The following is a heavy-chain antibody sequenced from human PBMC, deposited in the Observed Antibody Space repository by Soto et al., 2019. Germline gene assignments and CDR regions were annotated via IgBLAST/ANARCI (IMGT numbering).Heavy chain of an antibody. CDR2: IKQDGSEK. V-gene: IGHV3-7*01. CDR1: GFIFSSYW. D-gene: IGHD3-16*02. Sequence: GGSLRLSCAASGFIFSSYWMTWVRQAPGKGLEWVANIKQDGSEKYYVDSVQGRFTISRDSAKNSLYLQMNSLRAEDTAVYYCARWAGYDYIWGSYHDYWGQGTLVTVSS. CDR3: ARWAGYDYIWGSYHDY. J-gene: IGHJ4*02.